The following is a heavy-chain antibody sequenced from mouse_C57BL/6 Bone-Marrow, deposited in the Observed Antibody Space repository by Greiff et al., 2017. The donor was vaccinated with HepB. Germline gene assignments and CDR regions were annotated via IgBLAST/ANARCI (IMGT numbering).Heavy chain of an antibody. CDR3: TTLGTTVDWYFDV. V-gene: IGHV14-4*01. D-gene: IGHD1-1*01. CDR2: IDPENGDT. Sequence: VQLQQSGAELVRPGASVKLSCTASGFNIKDDYMHWVKQRPEQGLEWIGWIDPENGDTEYASKFQGKATITADTSSNTAYLQLSSLTSEDTAVYYCTTLGTTVDWYFDVWGTGTTVTVSS. J-gene: IGHJ1*03. CDR1: GFNIKDDY.